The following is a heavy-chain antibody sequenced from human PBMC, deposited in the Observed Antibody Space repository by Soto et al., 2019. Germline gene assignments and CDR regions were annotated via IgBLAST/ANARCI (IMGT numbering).Heavy chain of an antibody. CDR2: IIPICGKA. CDR3: ARYITMRVRKGYFDY. CDR1: GGTFSSYA. D-gene: IGHD3-22*01. V-gene: IGHV1-69*01. Sequence: QVQLVQSGAEVKKPGSSVKVSCKASGGTFSSYAISWVRQAPGQGLEWMGGIIPICGKANYAQKFQGRVTITADEPTSTAYIELSSLRSEDTAVYYCARYITMRVRKGYFDYWGQGTLVTVSS. J-gene: IGHJ4*02.